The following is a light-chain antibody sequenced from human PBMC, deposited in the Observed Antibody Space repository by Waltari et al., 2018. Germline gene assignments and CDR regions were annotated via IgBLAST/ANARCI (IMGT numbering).Light chain of an antibody. J-gene: IGLJ3*02. CDR2: VNSDGSH. Sequence: QLLLTQSPSVSASLGASVKLTCTLSSGHSNYAIAWHQQQPDKGPRYLMKVNSDGSHIKGDGIPDRFSGSSSGAERYLTISSLQSEDEADYYCQTGGFGIWVFGGGTKLTVL. V-gene: IGLV4-69*01. CDR3: QTGGFGIWV. CDR1: SGHSNYA.